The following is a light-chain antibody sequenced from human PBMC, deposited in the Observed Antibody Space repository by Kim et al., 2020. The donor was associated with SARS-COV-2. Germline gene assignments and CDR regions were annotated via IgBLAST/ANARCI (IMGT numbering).Light chain of an antibody. CDR2: SNN. V-gene: IGLV1-40*01. CDR1: RSNIGAGFE. CDR3: QSYDSSLSVGI. Sequence: QSVLTQPPSLSGAPGQRVTISCTGSRSNIGAGFEVHWYQQLPGTAPKLLIHSNNNRPSGVPDRFSGSKSGTSASLAITGLQPEDEADYYCQSYDSSLSVGIFGGGTKMTVL. J-gene: IGLJ2*01.